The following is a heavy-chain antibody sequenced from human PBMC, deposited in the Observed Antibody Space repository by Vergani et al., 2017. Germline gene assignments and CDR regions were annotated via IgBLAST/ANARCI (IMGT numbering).Heavy chain of an antibody. CDR3: ARLRTTPGSYHDQ. CDR1: GYIFSNFW. D-gene: IGHD1-26*01. CDR2: ISPGGSYI. Sequence: EKQLVQSGSETKKPGESLKISCQAFGYIFSNFWIAWVRHMPGKGLEWVGIISPGGSYIRYSPSFQGQVTMSADESISTAYLQWSSLKASDTAMYFCARLRTTPGSYHDQWGQGTLITVSS. V-gene: IGHV5-51*01. J-gene: IGHJ5*02.